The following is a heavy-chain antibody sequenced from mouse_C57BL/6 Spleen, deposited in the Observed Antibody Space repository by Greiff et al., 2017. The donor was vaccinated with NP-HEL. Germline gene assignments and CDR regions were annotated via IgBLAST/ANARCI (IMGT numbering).Heavy chain of an antibody. J-gene: IGHJ2*01. D-gene: IGHD1-1*01. Sequence: QVQLQQSGPELVKPGASVKISCKASGYAFSSSWMNWVKQRPGKGLEWIGRIYPGDGDTNYNGKFKGKSTLTVDKSSSTAYMQLSSLTSEDSAVYYCARKDYYYGSSLDYWGQGTTLTVSS. CDR2: IYPGDGDT. CDR1: GYAFSSSW. V-gene: IGHV1-82*01. CDR3: ARKDYYYGSSLDY.